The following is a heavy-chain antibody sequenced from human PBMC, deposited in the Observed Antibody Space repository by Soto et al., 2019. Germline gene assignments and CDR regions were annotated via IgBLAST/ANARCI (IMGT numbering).Heavy chain of an antibody. Sequence: SETLSLTCAVYGVSFSGYYWSWIRQPPGKGLEWIGEINHSGSTNYNPSRKSRVTISVDTSKNQFSLKLSSVTAADTAVYYCARTKSSTSCYLRYWGQGTLVTVSS. V-gene: IGHV4-34*01. CDR3: ARTKSSTSCYLRY. CDR2: INHSGST. J-gene: IGHJ4*02. CDR1: GVSFSGYY. D-gene: IGHD2-2*01.